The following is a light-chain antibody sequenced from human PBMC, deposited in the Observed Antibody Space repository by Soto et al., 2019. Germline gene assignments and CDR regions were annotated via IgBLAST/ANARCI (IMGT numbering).Light chain of an antibody. Sequence: QSALAQPASVSGSPGQSITMSCTGISSDVGGYNFVSWYQLPPGKAPKLMIYEVSNRPSGVSNRFSGSKSDNTASLTISGLQTEDEADYYCSSYTSSSTYVFGTGTKVTVL. CDR1: SSDVGGYNF. J-gene: IGLJ1*01. V-gene: IGLV2-14*01. CDR2: EVS. CDR3: SSYTSSSTYV.